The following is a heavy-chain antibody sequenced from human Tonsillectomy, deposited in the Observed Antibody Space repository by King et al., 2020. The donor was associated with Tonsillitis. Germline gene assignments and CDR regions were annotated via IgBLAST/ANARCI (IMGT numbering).Heavy chain of an antibody. Sequence: VQLQESGPGLVKPSETLSLTCTVSGGSISSYYWSWIRQPPGKGLEWIGYIYYSGSTNYNPSLKSRVIISVDTSKNQFSLKLSSVTAADTAVYYCARHGRTDYGGNRNYWYFDLWGRGTLVTVSS. CDR1: GGSISSYY. V-gene: IGHV4-59*08. CDR3: ARHGRTDYGGNRNYWYFDL. CDR2: IYYSGST. J-gene: IGHJ2*01. D-gene: IGHD4-23*01.